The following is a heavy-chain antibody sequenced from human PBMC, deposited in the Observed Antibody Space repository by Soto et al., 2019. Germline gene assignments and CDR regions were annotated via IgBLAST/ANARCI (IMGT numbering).Heavy chain of an antibody. Sequence: ASVKVSCKASGYTFTSYYMHWVRQAPGQGLEWMGIINPSGGSTSYAQKFQGRVTMTRDTSTSTVYMELSSLRSEDTAVYYCARDQGEQWPRHYYGMDVWGQGTTVTVSS. CDR3: ARDQGEQWPRHYYGMDV. CDR1: GYTFTSYY. J-gene: IGHJ6*02. V-gene: IGHV1-46*01. CDR2: INPSGGST. D-gene: IGHD6-19*01.